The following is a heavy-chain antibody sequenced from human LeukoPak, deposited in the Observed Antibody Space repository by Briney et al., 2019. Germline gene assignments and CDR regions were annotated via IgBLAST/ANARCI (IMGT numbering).Heavy chain of an antibody. V-gene: IGHV4-59*01. J-gene: IGHJ3*02. CDR2: IYHTGST. CDR1: GGSITSDY. CDR3: ARSRWIGALWYAFDI. D-gene: IGHD5-12*01. Sequence: PSETLSLTCTVSGGSITSDYWSWIRQPPGKGLEWIGYIYHTGSTNSNPSLKSRVTISVDTSKNQFSLKLSSVTAADTALYYCARSRWIGALWYAFDIWGQGTMVTVSS.